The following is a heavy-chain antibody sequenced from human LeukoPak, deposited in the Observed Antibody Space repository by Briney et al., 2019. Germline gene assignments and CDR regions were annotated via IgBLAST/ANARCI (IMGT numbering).Heavy chain of an antibody. CDR3: ARGCVSPSTWYSTYYYYFYMDV. V-gene: IGHV4-34*01. Sequence: PSETLSLTCAVYGGSFSGYYWSWIRQPPGKGLEWIGEINHSGSTNYNPSLKSRVTISVDTSKNQFSLKLSSVTAADTAVYFCARGCVSPSTWYSTYYYYFYMDVWGKGTTVTVSS. CDR1: GGSFSGYY. J-gene: IGHJ6*03. CDR2: INHSGST. D-gene: IGHD1-1*01.